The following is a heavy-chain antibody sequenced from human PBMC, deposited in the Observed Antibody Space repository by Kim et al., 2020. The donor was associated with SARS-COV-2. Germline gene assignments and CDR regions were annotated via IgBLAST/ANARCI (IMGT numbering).Heavy chain of an antibody. J-gene: IGHJ4*02. Sequence: GGSLRLSCAASGFIFSTYDMNWVRQAPGKGLEWVSHIRTSGSTEYNADSVKSRFTISRDNAKNSLYLQMNSLRVEDTAVYYCARSRDSPFDYWGQGTLVIVSS. V-gene: IGHV3-48*03. CDR1: GFIFSTYD. CDR3: ARSRDSPFDY. D-gene: IGHD2-21*02. CDR2: IRTSGSTE.